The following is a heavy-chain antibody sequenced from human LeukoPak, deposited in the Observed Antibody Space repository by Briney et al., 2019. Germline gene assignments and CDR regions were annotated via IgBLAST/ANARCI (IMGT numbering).Heavy chain of an antibody. CDR3: ARELSQIVWGGLDY. CDR2: IQNDASTR. Sequence: SGGSLRLSCVASGFTFSSYGMHWVRQAPGKGLEWVAVIQNDASTRNYVDSVKGRFTISRDNSENTVFLQMDSLRVEDTAVYYCARELSQIVWGGLDYGGQGTLVSVSP. J-gene: IGHJ4*02. V-gene: IGHV3-30*03. CDR1: GFTFSSYG. D-gene: IGHD2-21*01.